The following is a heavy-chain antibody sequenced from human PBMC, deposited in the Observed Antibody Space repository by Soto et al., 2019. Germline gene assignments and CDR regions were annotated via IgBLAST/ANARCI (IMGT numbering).Heavy chain of an antibody. CDR2: IYYSGST. V-gene: IGHV4-31*03. CDR3: ARESGGYDSSTRYGLDV. J-gene: IGHJ6*02. D-gene: IGHD6-25*01. CDR1: GGSISSVGHY. Sequence: SETLSLTCSVSGGSISSVGHYWTWIRQQPGKGLEWIGYIYYSGSTDYIPSLKSRVTISVDRSKNQFSLNLSSVTAADTAIYYCARESGGYDSSTRYGLDVWGQGTTVTVSS.